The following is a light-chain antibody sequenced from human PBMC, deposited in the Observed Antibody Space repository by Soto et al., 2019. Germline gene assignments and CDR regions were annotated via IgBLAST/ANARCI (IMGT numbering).Light chain of an antibody. CDR2: KAS. V-gene: IGKV1-5*03. J-gene: IGKJ1*01. Sequence: DIQMTQSPSTLSASVGDRVTITCRASQGVSSWLAWYQQKPGKAPKVLIYKASSLESGVPSRFSGSGSGTEFTLTISSLQPDDCATYYCQQHNTYPWTFGQGTKVDIK. CDR1: QGVSSW. CDR3: QQHNTYPWT.